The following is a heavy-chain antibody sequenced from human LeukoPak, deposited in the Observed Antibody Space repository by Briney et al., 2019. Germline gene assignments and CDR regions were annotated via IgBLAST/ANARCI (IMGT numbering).Heavy chain of an antibody. D-gene: IGHD3-16*02. CDR3: ASTYYDYVWGSYRLRRDAFDI. J-gene: IGHJ3*02. V-gene: IGHV4-4*07. CDR1: GGSISNYY. Sequence: SETLSLTCTVSGGSISNYYWNWIRQPAGKGLEWIGRIYTSGSTNYNPSLKSRVTMSVDTSKNQFSLKLSSVTAADTAVYYCASTYYDYVWGSYRLRRDAFDIWGQGTMVTVSS. CDR2: IYTSGST.